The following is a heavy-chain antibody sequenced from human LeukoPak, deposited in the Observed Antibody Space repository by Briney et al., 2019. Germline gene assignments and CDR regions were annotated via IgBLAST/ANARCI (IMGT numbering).Heavy chain of an antibody. CDR1: GGTFSSYA. Sequence: SVKVSCKASGGTFSSYAISWVRQAPGQGLEWMGRIIPIFGTANYAQKFQGRVTITTDESTSTAYMELSSLRSEETAVYYCARDTYYYESSDDYWGQGTLVTVSS. V-gene: IGHV1-69*05. J-gene: IGHJ4*02. CDR2: IIPIFGTA. D-gene: IGHD3-22*01. CDR3: ARDTYYYESSDDY.